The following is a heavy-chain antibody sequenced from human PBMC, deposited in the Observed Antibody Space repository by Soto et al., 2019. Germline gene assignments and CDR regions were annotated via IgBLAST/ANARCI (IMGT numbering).Heavy chain of an antibody. CDR2: IFDSGNA. CDR3: ARHRRTTVAKFYFDN. D-gene: IGHD4-4*01. CDR1: GGSINSYC. V-gene: IGHV4-59*08. J-gene: IGHJ4*02. Sequence: QVQLQESGPGLVKPSETLSLTCTVSGGSINSYCWSWIRQPPGKGLEWIAYIFDSGNANYTPSLKSRVTISVDTSKNQCSLKLTSVTAADTAVYYCARHRRTTVAKFYFDNWGQGALVTVSS.